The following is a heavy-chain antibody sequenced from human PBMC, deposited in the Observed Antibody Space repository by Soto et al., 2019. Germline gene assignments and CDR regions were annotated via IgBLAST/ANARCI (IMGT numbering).Heavy chain of an antibody. J-gene: IGHJ4*02. CDR1: GFTFSDYA. D-gene: IGHD5-18*01. CDR3: ARDEDTAMVTYSF. V-gene: IGHV3-74*01. Sequence: EMQLLESGGGLVQPGGSLRLSCAASGFTFSDYAMSWVRQTPGKGLEWVSRVNGEGGTTNYADSVKGRFTISRDNAKNTLYLQMNSLRVEDTAVYYCARDEDTAMVTYSFWGQGTLVTVSS. CDR2: VNGEGGTT.